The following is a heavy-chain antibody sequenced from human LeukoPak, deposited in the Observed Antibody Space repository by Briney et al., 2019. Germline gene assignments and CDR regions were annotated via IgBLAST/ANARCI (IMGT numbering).Heavy chain of an antibody. J-gene: IGHJ4*02. CDR1: GFTFSSYG. Sequence: GGSLRLSCAASGFTFSSYGMHWVRQAPGKGLEWVAVIWYDGSNKYYADSVKGRFTISRDNSKNTLYLQMNSLRAEDTAVYYCARDDCSSTSCYAGANFDYWGQGTLVTVSS. CDR3: ARDDCSSTSCYAGANFDY. V-gene: IGHV3-33*01. CDR2: IWYDGSNK. D-gene: IGHD2-2*01.